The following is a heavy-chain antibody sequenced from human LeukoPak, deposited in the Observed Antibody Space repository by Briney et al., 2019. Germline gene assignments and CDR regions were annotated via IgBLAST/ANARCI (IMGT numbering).Heavy chain of an antibody. CDR2: ISSSRYT. V-gene: IGHV3-11*06. CDR1: GFTFSDYY. Sequence: GGSLRLSCAASGFTFSDYYMSWIRQAPGKGLEWVSYISSSRYTNYADSVKGRFTISRDNAKNSLYLQMNSLRAEDTAVYYCARPIAAAGYTLDYWGQGTLVTVSS. D-gene: IGHD6-13*01. CDR3: ARPIAAAGYTLDY. J-gene: IGHJ4*02.